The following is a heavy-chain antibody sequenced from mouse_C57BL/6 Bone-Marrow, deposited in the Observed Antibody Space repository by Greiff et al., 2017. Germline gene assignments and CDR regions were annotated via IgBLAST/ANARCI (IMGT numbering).Heavy chain of an antibody. CDR2: ICSGGST. D-gene: IGHD3-2*02. J-gene: IGHJ3*01. CDR1: GFSLTSYG. V-gene: IGHV2-2*01. CDR3: ARNYGEIRRPAY. Sequence: VKLQESGPGLVQPSQSLSITCTVSGFSLTSYGVHWVRQSPGQGLEWLGVICSGGSTAYYAAFISGLSISKDNSTSQVFFKTNSLQADDTAIYYCARNYGEIRRPAYWGQGTLVTVSA.